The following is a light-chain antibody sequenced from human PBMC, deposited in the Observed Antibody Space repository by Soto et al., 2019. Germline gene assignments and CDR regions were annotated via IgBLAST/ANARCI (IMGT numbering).Light chain of an antibody. V-gene: IGKV3-20*01. J-gene: IGKJ5*01. CDR2: GAS. Sequence: VLTQSPGTLSLSPGERATLSCRASQSVTSTYLAWYQQKPGQAPRLLIYGASSRATGIPDRFSGSGSGTDFTLTISRLEPEDFAVYYCQQYGSSPPITFGQGTRLEIK. CDR1: QSVTSTY. CDR3: QQYGSSPPIT.